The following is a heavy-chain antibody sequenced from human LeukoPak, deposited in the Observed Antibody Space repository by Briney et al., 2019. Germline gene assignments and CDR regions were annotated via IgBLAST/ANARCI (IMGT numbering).Heavy chain of an antibody. CDR1: GGSISGYY. CDR2: IYFSGTT. CDR3: ARVPPSLSYYGMDV. Sequence: SETLSLTCTVSGGSISGYYWSWIRQPPGKGLEWIGFIYFSGTTNYNPSLRSRVTISVDTSKNQFSLKLSSVTAADTAVYYCARVPPSLSYYGMDVWGQGTTVTVSS. V-gene: IGHV4-59*01. J-gene: IGHJ6*02.